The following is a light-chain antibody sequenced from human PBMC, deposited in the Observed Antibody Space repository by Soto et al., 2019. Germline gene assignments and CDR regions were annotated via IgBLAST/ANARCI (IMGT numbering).Light chain of an antibody. J-gene: IGKJ5*01. CDR1: QGIRNY. CDR3: QQVNSYPIT. V-gene: IGKV1-9*01. CDR2: IAS. Sequence: DIQLTQSPSFLSASVGDRVTITCRASQGIRNYLAWYQQKPGRAPKLLIYIASTLRSGVPSRFSGSYSGTEFTLTITSLQPEDFATYYCQQVNSYPITFGQGTRLEIK.